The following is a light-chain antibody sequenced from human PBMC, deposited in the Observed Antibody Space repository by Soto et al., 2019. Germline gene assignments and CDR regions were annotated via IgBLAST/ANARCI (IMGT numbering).Light chain of an antibody. CDR1: SSDVGGYNY. V-gene: IGLV2-14*01. CDR3: GTWDSSLSVL. Sequence: QSALTQPASVSGSPGQSITISCTGTSSDVGGYNYVSWYRQHPGKAPKLMIYEVRNRPSGVSNRFSGSKSGNTASLTISGLQAEDEADYYCGTWDSSLSVLFGGGTKLTVL. CDR2: EVR. J-gene: IGLJ2*01.